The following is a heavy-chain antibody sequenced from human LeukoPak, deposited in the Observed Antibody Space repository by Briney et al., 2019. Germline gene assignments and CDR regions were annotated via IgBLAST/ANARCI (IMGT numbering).Heavy chain of an antibody. CDR3: AGHHPRNTVDF. V-gene: IGHV4-59*08. CDR1: GGSISSYY. Sequence: SETLSLTCTVSGGSISSYYWSRIRQPPGKGLEWIAYISDIGSINYNPPLKSRVTISLDTSKNQFSLKLSSVTAADTAVYYCAGHHPRNTVDFWGQGTLVTVSS. D-gene: IGHD2/OR15-2a*01. CDR2: ISDIGSI. J-gene: IGHJ4*02.